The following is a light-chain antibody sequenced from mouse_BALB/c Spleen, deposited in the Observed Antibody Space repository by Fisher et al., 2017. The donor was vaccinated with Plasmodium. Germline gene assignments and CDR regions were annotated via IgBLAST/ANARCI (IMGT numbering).Light chain of an antibody. CDR1: QSLLDSDGKTY. CDR3: SQSTHLPLT. J-gene: IGKJ5*01. V-gene: IGKV1-135*01. CDR2: KVS. Sequence: DIVMTQSTLTLSVTIGQPASISCKSSQSLLDSDGKTYLSWFLQRPGQSPKLLIYKVSNRFSGVPDRFSGSGSGTDFTLKISRVEAEDLGVYFCSQSTHLPLTFGAGTRLELK.